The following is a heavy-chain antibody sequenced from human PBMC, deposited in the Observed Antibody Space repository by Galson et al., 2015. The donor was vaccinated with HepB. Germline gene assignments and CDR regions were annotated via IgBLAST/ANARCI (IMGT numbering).Heavy chain of an antibody. CDR3: ARGSIWGTSARLYIDS. Sequence: SVKVSCKAPGTNFSSHSVHWVRQAPGQRLEYLGCINAGHGNTRYSETFQGRVSISRDTSATSVYMELRGLRSEDTAIYYCARGSIWGTSARLYIDSWGQGTLVTVSS. V-gene: IGHV1-3*01. D-gene: IGHD3-16*01. J-gene: IGHJ5*01. CDR1: GTNFSSHS. CDR2: INAGHGNT.